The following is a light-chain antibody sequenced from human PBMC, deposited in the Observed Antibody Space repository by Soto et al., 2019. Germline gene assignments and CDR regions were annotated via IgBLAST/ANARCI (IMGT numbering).Light chain of an antibody. CDR3: QQRYNTPLT. CDR1: QSMSTY. V-gene: IGKV1-39*01. Sequence: DIQMTQSPSSLSASVGDRVTITCRASQSMSTYLNWFQQKPGKAPKVLIYGASSLQSGVPSRFSGSGSGTDFTLTISSLQPEDGATYYCQQRYNTPLTFGGGTKGEIK. J-gene: IGKJ4*02. CDR2: GAS.